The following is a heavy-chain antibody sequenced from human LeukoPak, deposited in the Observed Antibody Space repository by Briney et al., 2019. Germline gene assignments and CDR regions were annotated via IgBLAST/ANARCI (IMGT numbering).Heavy chain of an antibody. J-gene: IGHJ6*02. D-gene: IGHD3-10*01. CDR3: VRSSGSMDV. Sequence: GGSLRLSCSASGFIFSSYAMYWVRQAPGKGLEYVSAISNNGGTTYYADSVKGRYTISRDNSKNTLYLQMSSLRPEDTAVYYCVRSSGSMDVWGQGTTVTVSS. CDR1: GFIFSSYA. CDR2: ISNNGGTT. V-gene: IGHV3-64D*06.